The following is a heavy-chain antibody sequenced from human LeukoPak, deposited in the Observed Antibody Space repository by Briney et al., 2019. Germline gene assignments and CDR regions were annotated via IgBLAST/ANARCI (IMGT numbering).Heavy chain of an antibody. V-gene: IGHV4-30-4*01. J-gene: IGHJ4*02. D-gene: IGHD4-17*01. CDR1: GCSISSGDYY. CDR3: ARAYGDYGFGY. CDR2: IYYSGST. Sequence: SETLSLTCTVSGCSISSGDYYWSWIRQPPGKGLEWIGNIYYSGSTYYNPSLKSRVTISVDTSKNQFSLKLSSVTAADTAVYYCARAYGDYGFGYWGQGTLVTVSS.